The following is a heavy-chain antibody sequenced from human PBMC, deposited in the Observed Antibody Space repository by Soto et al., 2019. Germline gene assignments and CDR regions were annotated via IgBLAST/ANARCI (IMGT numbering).Heavy chain of an antibody. D-gene: IGHD6-19*01. CDR2: INPNSGGT. J-gene: IGHJ4*02. CDR3: AREGKYSSGWFWGGY. Sequence: QVPLVQSGAEVKKPGASVKVSCKASGYTFTGYYMHWVRQAPGQGLEWMGWINPNSGGTNYAQQFQGRVTMTRDTSISTPYMELSRLRSDDTAVYYCAREGKYSSGWFWGGYCGQGTMVTVSS. V-gene: IGHV1-2*02. CDR1: GYTFTGYY.